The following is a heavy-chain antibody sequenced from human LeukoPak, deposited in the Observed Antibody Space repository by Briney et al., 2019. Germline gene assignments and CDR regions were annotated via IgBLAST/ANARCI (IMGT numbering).Heavy chain of an antibody. CDR1: RGSISPDH. CDR3: ARLVYGANTRVDS. D-gene: IGHD4/OR15-4a*01. CDR2: IFYTGRA. Sequence: SETLSLTCTVSRGSISPDHCAWIRQPPGKGLEWIGYIFYTGRARYNPSLEGRATLTVDMSKNQVSLKLRSVTAADTATYYCARLVYGANTRVDSWGQGTLVTVSS. V-gene: IGHV4-59*08. J-gene: IGHJ4*02.